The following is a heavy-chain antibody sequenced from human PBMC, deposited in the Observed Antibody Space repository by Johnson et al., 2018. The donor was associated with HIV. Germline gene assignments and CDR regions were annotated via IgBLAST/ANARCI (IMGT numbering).Heavy chain of an antibody. CDR1: GFTLNNYA. CDR3: AKARGYNYFIDAFDR. D-gene: IGHD5-18*01. V-gene: IGHV3-30*04. Sequence: QVQLVESGGGVVQPGRSLRLSCAASGFTLNNYAMHWVRQGPGKGLEWMAVISYDGSNKYYADSVKGRFTISRDNSRNTVYLQINSLRAEDTAMYYCAKARGYNYFIDAFDRWGQGTLVTVSS. J-gene: IGHJ3*01. CDR2: ISYDGSNK.